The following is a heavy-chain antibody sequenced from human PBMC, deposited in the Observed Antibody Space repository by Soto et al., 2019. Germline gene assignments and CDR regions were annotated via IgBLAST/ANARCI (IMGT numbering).Heavy chain of an antibody. CDR2: IDPSDSYT. J-gene: IGHJ6*02. CDR3: ASPYSSSTNYGMDV. CDR1: GYSFTSYW. V-gene: IGHV5-10-1*01. D-gene: IGHD6-6*01. Sequence: PGESLKISCKGSGYSFTSYWISWVRQMPGKGLEWMGRIDPSDSYTNYSPSFQGHVTISADKSISTAYLQWSSLKASDTAMYYCASPYSSSTNYGMDVWGQGNTVRVSS.